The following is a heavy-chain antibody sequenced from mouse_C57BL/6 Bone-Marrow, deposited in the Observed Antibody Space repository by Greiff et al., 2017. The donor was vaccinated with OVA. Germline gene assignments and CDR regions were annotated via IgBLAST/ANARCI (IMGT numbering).Heavy chain of an antibody. CDR3: ARGDYYGSSYAWFAY. CDR1: GFTFSSYA. D-gene: IGHD1-1*01. Sequence: EVQGVESGGGLVKPVGSLKLSCAASGFTFSSYAMSWVRQTPEKRLEWVATISDGGSYTYYPDNVKGRFTISRDNAKNNLYLQMSHLKSEDTAMYYCARGDYYGSSYAWFAYWGQGTLVTVSA. J-gene: IGHJ3*01. V-gene: IGHV5-4*01. CDR2: ISDGGSYT.